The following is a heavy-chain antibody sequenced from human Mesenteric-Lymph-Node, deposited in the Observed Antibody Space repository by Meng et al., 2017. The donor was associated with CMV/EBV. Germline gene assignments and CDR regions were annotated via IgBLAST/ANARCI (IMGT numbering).Heavy chain of an antibody. V-gene: IGHV3-7*01. Sequence: GGPLRPSCVASGFTLSTYWMAWVRQTPGKGLEWVANIKQDGSEKYYVDSVKGRFTISRDNAKNSLYLKMNSLRAEDTAVYYCARVASHTADYWGQGTLVTVSS. J-gene: IGHJ4*02. CDR1: GFTLSTYW. CDR2: IKQDGSEK. D-gene: IGHD2-2*01. CDR3: ARVASHTADY.